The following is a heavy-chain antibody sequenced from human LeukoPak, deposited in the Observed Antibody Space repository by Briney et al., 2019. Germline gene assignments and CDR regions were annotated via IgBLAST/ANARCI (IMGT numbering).Heavy chain of an antibody. CDR1: GGSISSGGYS. CDR2: IYHSGST. Sequence: SETLSLTCAVSGGSISSGGYSWSWIRQPPGKGLEWIGYIYHSGSTYYNPSLKSRVTISVDRSKNQFSLKLSSVTAADTAVYYCARVLVPANYYDSSGYAFDLWGQGTMVTVSS. D-gene: IGHD3-22*01. J-gene: IGHJ3*01. CDR3: ARVLVPANYYDSSGYAFDL. V-gene: IGHV4-30-2*01.